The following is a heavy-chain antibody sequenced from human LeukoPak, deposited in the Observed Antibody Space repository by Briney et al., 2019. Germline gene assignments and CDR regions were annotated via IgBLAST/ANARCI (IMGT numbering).Heavy chain of an antibody. V-gene: IGHV4-4*07. Sequence: SETLSLTCTVSGGSISSYYWSWIRQPAGKGLEWIGRIYTSGSTYYNPSLKSRVTISVDRSKNQFSLKLSSVTAADTAVYYCARAYCGGDCYSGGYYFDYWGQGTLVTVSS. CDR2: IYTSGST. CDR3: ARAYCGGDCYSGGYYFDY. D-gene: IGHD2-21*01. CDR1: GGSISSYY. J-gene: IGHJ4*02.